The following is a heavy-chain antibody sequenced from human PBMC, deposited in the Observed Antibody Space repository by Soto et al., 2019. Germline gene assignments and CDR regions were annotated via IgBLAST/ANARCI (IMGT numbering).Heavy chain of an antibody. CDR1: GFTFSSYG. J-gene: IGHJ3*02. V-gene: IGHV3-30*18. CDR3: AKDARYYDSSGFGAFDI. Sequence: PGGSLRLSCAASGFTFSSYGMHWVRQAPGKGLEWVAVISYDGSNKYYADSAKGRFTISRDNSKNTLYLQMNSLRAEDTAVYYCAKDARYYDSSGFGAFDIWGQGTMVTVSS. D-gene: IGHD3-22*01. CDR2: ISYDGSNK.